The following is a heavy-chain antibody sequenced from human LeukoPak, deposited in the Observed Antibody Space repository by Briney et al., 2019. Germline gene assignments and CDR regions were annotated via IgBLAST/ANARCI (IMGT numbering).Heavy chain of an antibody. Sequence: GGSLRLSCAASGFTFSDYYMSWIRQAPGKGLEWVSYISSSGSTIYYADSVTGRFTISRDNAKNSLYLQMNSLRAEDTAVYYCARDPAAAKFDPWGQGTLVTVSS. D-gene: IGHD6-13*01. CDR3: ARDPAAAKFDP. J-gene: IGHJ5*02. CDR2: ISSSGSTI. CDR1: GFTFSDYY. V-gene: IGHV3-11*04.